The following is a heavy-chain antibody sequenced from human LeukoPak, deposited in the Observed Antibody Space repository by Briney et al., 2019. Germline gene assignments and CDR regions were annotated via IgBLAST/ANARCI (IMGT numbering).Heavy chain of an antibody. D-gene: IGHD4-23*01. J-gene: IGHJ4*02. CDR2: INDGGYNT. CDR1: GFTFSNYD. V-gene: IGHV3-23*01. Sequence: PGGSLRLSCAASGFTFSNYDMNWVRQAPGKGPEWVSAINDGGYNTYYADSVRGRFTISRDNAKNTLYLQMNSLRAEDTAVYYCAKKETVVSPGNYFDHWGQGTLATVSS. CDR3: AKKETVVSPGNYFDH.